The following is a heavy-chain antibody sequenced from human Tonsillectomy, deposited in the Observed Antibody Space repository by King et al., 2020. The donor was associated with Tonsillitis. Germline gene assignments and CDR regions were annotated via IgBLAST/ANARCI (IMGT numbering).Heavy chain of an antibody. CDR2: INANSYGT. CDR1: GYTFTDYY. Sequence: GQLVQSGAEVKKPGASVKVSCKASGYTFTDYYMHWVRQAPGQGLEWMGWINANSYGTYYAQKFQGRVTMTRDTSIDTASMELNSLGSDDTAVYYCSRSIRHYSDSSGYDCAFDIWGQGTMVTVSS. V-gene: IGHV1-2*02. J-gene: IGHJ3*02. CDR3: SRSIRHYSDSSGYDCAFDI. D-gene: IGHD3-22*01.